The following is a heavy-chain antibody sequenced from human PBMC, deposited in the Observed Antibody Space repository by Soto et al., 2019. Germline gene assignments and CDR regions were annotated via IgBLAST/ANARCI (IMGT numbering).Heavy chain of an antibody. CDR1: GGTFSSYA. CDR3: ARPTVTPFTDYYYYGMDV. CDR2: IIPIFGTA. D-gene: IGHD4-17*01. Sequence: QVQLVQSGAEVKKPGSSVKVSCKASGGTFSSYAISWVRQAPGQGLEWMGGIIPIFGTANYAQKFQGRVTLTADESTNTAYMEQSSLRSEDTAVYYCARPTVTPFTDYYYYGMDVWGQGTTVTV. V-gene: IGHV1-69*01. J-gene: IGHJ6*02.